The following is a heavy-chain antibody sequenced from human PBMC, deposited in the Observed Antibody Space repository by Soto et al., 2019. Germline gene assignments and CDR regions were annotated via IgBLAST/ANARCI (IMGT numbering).Heavy chain of an antibody. J-gene: IGHJ5*02. CDR3: ARRDYSHNWFDP. V-gene: IGHV1-69*01. D-gene: IGHD3-22*01. CDR2: IIPMFGSP. Sequence: QVRLVQSGAEVRKPGSSVKVSCKASGGTFCSDGITWLRQAPGQGLEWMGGIIPMFGSPHYSENFEGRIKISADESRSTVYMEVRSLESEDTAVYYCARRDYSHNWFDPWGQGTQVTVSS. CDR1: GGTFCSDG.